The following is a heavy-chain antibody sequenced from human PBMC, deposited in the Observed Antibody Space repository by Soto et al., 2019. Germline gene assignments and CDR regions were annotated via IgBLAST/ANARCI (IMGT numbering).Heavy chain of an antibody. J-gene: IGHJ3*02. V-gene: IGHV1-69*01. CDR2: IIPIFGTA. Sequence: VQLVESGGGVVQPAWSLRLSCAASGFTFSSYAIHWVRQAPGQGLEWMGGIIPIFGTANYAQKFQGRVTITADESTSTAYMELSSLRSEDTAVYYCARDLAGAFDIWGQGTMVTVSS. CDR3: ARDLAGAFDI. CDR1: GFTFSSYA.